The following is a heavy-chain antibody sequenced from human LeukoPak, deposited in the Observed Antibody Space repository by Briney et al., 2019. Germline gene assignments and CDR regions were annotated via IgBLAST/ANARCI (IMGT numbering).Heavy chain of an antibody. CDR3: ARPTYCSSASCYWGY. CDR1: GYTFTSYG. Sequence: GASVKVSCKASGYTFTSYGISWVRQAPGQGLEWMGWISAYNGNTNYAQKLQGRVTMTTDTSTSTAYMELRSLRSDDTAVYYCARPTYCSSASCYWGYWGQGTLVTVSS. J-gene: IGHJ4*02. CDR2: ISAYNGNT. V-gene: IGHV1-18*01. D-gene: IGHD2-2*01.